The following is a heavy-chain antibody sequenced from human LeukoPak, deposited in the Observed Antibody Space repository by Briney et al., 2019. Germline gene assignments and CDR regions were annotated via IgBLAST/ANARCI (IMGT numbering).Heavy chain of an antibody. V-gene: IGHV3-48*01. J-gene: IGHJ4*02. CDR3: ARERYTEMATIIFFDY. CDR1: GFTFSSYS. Sequence: GGSLRLSCAASGFTFSSYSMNWVRQAPGKGLEWVSYISSSSSTIYYADSVKGRFTISRDNAKNSLYLQMNSLRAEDTAVYYCARERYTEMATIIFFDYWGQGTLVTVSS. D-gene: IGHD5-24*01. CDR2: ISSSSSTI.